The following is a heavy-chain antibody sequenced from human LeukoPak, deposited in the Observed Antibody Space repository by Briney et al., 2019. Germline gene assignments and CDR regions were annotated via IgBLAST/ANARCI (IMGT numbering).Heavy chain of an antibody. D-gene: IGHD3-10*01. V-gene: IGHV4-39*01. CDR3: ARLYGSGSYYMDV. J-gene: IGHJ6*03. CDR2: IYYSGST. CDR1: GGSIGSSNYY. Sequence: PSETLSLTCTVSGGSIGSSNYYWGWIRQPPGKGLEWIGCIYYSGSTYYKPSLKSRVTISVDTSKNQFSLKVSSVTAADTAVYYCARLYGSGSYYMDVWGKGTTVTISS.